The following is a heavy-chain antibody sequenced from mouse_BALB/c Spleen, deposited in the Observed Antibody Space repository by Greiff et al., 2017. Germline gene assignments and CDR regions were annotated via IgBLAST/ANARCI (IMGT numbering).Heavy chain of an antibody. CDR3: ARDGYF. D-gene: IGHD2-3*01. CDR1: GYTFTDYW. J-gene: IGHJ2*01. CDR2: IDTSDSYT. V-gene: IGHV1-69*01. Sequence: QVQLQQPGAELVMPGASVKMSCKASGYTFTDYWMHWVKQRPGQGLEWIGAIDTSDSYTSYNQKFKGKATLTVDESSSTAYMQLSSLTSEDSAVYYCARDGYFWGQGTTLTVSS.